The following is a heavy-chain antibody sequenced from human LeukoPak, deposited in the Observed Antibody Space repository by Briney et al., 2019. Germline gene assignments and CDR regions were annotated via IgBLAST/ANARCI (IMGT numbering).Heavy chain of an antibody. CDR3: ARDLSYGSLDF. J-gene: IGHJ4*02. Sequence: GGSLRLSCAASGFILSTHGMHWVRQAPGKGLEWVAGMWYDGNREDYADSVKGRFTISRDMSKNTLNLQMNSLSVEDTAMFYCARDLSYGSLDFRGQGTLVAVSS. CDR1: GFILSTHG. V-gene: IGHV3-33*01. D-gene: IGHD1-26*01. CDR2: MWYDGNRE.